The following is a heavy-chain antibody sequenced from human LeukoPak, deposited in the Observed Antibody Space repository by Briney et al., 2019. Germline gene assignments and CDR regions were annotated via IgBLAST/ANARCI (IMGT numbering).Heavy chain of an antibody. Sequence: GGSLRLSCAASGFTFSSYWMSWVRQAPGKGLEGVANIKQDGSEKNYVDSVKGRFTISRDNAKNSLYLQMNSLRAEDTAVYYCARAGWYSSGWNPFDYWGQGTLVTVSS. D-gene: IGHD6-19*01. CDR1: GFTFSSYW. J-gene: IGHJ4*02. V-gene: IGHV3-7*01. CDR3: ARAGWYSSGWNPFDY. CDR2: IKQDGSEK.